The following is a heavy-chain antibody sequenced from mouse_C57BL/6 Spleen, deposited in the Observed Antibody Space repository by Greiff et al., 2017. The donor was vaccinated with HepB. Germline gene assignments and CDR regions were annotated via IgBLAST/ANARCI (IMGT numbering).Heavy chain of an antibody. Sequence: EVQGVESGEGLVKPGGSLKLPCAASGFTFSSYAMSWVRQTPEKRLEWVAYISSGGDYIYYADTVKGRFTISRDNARNTLYLQMSSLKSEDTAMYYCTREGGYFDVWGTGTTVTVSS. CDR1: GFTFSSYA. CDR2: ISSGGDYI. J-gene: IGHJ1*03. V-gene: IGHV5-9-1*02. CDR3: TREGGYFDV.